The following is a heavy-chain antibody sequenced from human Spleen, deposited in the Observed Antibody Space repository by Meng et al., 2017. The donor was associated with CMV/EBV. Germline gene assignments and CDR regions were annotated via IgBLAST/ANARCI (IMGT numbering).Heavy chain of an antibody. Sequence: GGSLRLSCAASGFTVSSNYMSWVRQAPGKGLEWVSAISGGGGSTYYADSVKGRFTLSRDNSRNTLYLQMNSLRAEDTAVYYCARDVSGSYAAPPLLWGQGTLVTVSS. CDR3: ARDVSGSYAAPPLL. D-gene: IGHD1-26*01. V-gene: IGHV3-23*01. J-gene: IGHJ4*02. CDR2: ISGGGGST. CDR1: GFTVSSNY.